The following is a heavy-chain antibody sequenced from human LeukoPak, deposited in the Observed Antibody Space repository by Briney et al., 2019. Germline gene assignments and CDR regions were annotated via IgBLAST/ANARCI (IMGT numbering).Heavy chain of an antibody. Sequence: SETLSLTCTVSGGSISTYYWSWLRQPPGKGLEWIGYIYYTGSTKYNPSLKSRVTISEDTSKNQFSLKLSSVTAADTAVYYCARGKTKFFLGPDAFDIWGQGTMVTVSS. J-gene: IGHJ3*02. CDR2: IYYTGST. CDR3: ARGKTKFFLGPDAFDI. CDR1: GGSISTYY. V-gene: IGHV4-59*12.